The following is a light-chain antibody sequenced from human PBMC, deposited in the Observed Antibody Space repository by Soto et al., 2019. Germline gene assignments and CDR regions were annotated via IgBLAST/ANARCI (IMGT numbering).Light chain of an antibody. Sequence: EIFQTQYPDTVTLSPRERATLTCRASQIVTNYIAWYQQRPGQAPRLLIYDASNRATGVPARFSGSRSGTDFTLTIWALEPADFGLYSCPLRLYWAPGFAHGTKVDIK. V-gene: IGKV3-11*01. CDR1: QIVTNY. CDR3: PLRLYWAPG. CDR2: DAS. J-gene: IGKJ3*01.